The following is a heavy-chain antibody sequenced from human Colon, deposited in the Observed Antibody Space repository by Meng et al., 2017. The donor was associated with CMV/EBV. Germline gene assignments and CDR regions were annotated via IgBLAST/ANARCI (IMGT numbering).Heavy chain of an antibody. CDR1: GDAVSGGSYY. V-gene: IGHV4-61*01. CDR2: IYNSVST. Sequence: SLTCTVSGDAVSGGSYYWTWIRQAPGKGLEWIGCIYNSVSTNYNPSLKSRVTISVDTSKNQFSLKLTSVTAADTAVYYCARDQPADYWGQGTLVTVSS. J-gene: IGHJ4*02. CDR3: ARDQPADY.